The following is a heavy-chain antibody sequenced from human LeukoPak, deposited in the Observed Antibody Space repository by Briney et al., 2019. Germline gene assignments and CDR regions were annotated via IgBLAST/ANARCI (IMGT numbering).Heavy chain of an antibody. D-gene: IGHD6-19*01. J-gene: IGHJ3*02. CDR1: GFTFSSYS. Sequence: GGSLRLSCAASGFTFSSYSMNWVRQAPGKGLEWVSSISSSSSYIYYADSVRGRFTISKDNAKNSLYLQMNSLRAEDTAVYYCARGAAVAGSYGAFDIWGQGTMVTVSS. CDR2: ISSSSSYI. CDR3: ARGAAVAGSYGAFDI. V-gene: IGHV3-21*01.